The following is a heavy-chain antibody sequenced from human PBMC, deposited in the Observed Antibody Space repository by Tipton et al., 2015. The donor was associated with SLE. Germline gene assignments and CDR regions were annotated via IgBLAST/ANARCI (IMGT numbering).Heavy chain of an antibody. V-gene: IGHV4-39*01. CDR2: FYFSGNT. CDR3: ARGKISWAIFVVRNYFDS. CDR1: GDSITTSNNY. Sequence: TLSLTCTVSGDSITTSNNYWDWIRQPPGKGLEWIGSFYFSGNTYYNPSLNSRVTISVDTSKNQFSLRLTSVTAADTAVYYCARGKISWAIFVVRNYFDSWGQGTLVTVSS. D-gene: IGHD2-21*01. J-gene: IGHJ4*02.